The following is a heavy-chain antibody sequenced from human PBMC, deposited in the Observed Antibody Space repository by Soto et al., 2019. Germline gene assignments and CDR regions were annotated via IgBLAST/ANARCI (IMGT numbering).Heavy chain of an antibody. V-gene: IGHV1-18*01. D-gene: IGHD1-1*01. CDR1: GYTFTSYG. J-gene: IGHJ4*02. CDR3: ARGRYGDY. CDR2: ISAHNGNT. Sequence: QVHLVQSGAEVKKPGASVKVSCKGSGYTFTSYGITWVRQAPGQGLEWMGWISAHNGNTNYAQKFQGRVTVTRDTSTSTAYMELRSRRSDDTAVYYCARGRYGDYWGQGALVTVSS.